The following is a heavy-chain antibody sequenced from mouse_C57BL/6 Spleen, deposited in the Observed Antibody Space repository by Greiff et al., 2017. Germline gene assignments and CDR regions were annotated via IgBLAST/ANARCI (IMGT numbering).Heavy chain of an antibody. CDR2: IWGGGSA. J-gene: IGHJ4*01. CDR1: GFSLTSYG. V-gene: IGHV2-9*01. Sequence: QVQLMESGPGLVAPSQSLSITCTVSGFSLTSYGVDWVRQPPGKGLEWLGVIWGGGSANYNSALMSRLSIRKDNATIQVFSKMNNLQTDDTAMYYCANHRLDAMDYWGQGTSVTVSS. CDR3: ANHRLDAMDY.